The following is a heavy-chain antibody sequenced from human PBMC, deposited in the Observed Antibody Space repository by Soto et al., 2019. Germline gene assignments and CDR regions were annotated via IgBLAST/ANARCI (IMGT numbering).Heavy chain of an antibody. CDR3: ARDESRGNWFDP. D-gene: IGHD1-26*01. Sequence: SETLSLTCTVSGGSISSGGYYWSWIRQHPGKGLEWIGYIYYSGSTYYNPSLKSRVTISVDTSKNQFSLKLSSVTAADTAVYYCARDESRGNWFDPWGQGTLVTV. J-gene: IGHJ5*02. CDR1: GGSISSGGYY. CDR2: IYYSGST. V-gene: IGHV4-31*03.